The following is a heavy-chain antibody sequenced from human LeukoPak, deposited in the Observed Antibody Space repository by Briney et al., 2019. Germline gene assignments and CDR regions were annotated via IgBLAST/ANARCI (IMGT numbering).Heavy chain of an antibody. D-gene: IGHD2-15*01. J-gene: IGHJ5*02. CDR2: ISGSGGST. CDR3: AKPPGYCSGGSCARA. Sequence: GGSLRLSCAASGFTFSSYAMSWVRQAPGEGLEWVSAISGSGGSTYYADSVKGRFTISRDNSKNTLYLQMNSLRAEDTAVYYCAKPPGYCSGGSCARAWGQGTLVTVSS. V-gene: IGHV3-23*01. CDR1: GFTFSSYA.